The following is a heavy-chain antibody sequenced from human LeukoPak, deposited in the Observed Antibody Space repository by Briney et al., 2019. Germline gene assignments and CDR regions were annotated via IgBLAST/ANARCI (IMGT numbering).Heavy chain of an antibody. J-gene: IGHJ4*02. Sequence: GGSLRLSCAASGFTFSSYGMHWVRQAPGTGLEWVAFIRYDGSNKYYGDSVKGRFTISRDNSKNTLYPQMNSLRAEDTAVYYCATDRGYYTSGSYYLDYWGQGTLATVSS. CDR1: GFTFSSYG. CDR2: IRYDGSNK. D-gene: IGHD3-10*01. V-gene: IGHV3-30*02. CDR3: ATDRGYYTSGSYYLDY.